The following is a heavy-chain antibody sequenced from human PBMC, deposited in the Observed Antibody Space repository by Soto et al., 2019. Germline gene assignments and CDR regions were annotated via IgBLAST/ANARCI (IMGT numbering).Heavy chain of an antibody. Sequence: GSLRLACAEPILPLSSYEIHWVRQAPGKGLEWVVVISSGGSNKYYGDSVKCRFTISRDNSKNTLFLQMNSLRVEDTAVYYCAKDRGWADYGGSDFDYWGQGTMVTVSS. CDR1: ILPLSSYE. CDR2: ISSGGSNK. V-gene: IGHV3-30*18. D-gene: IGHD4-17*01. J-gene: IGHJ4*02. CDR3: AKDRGWADYGGSDFDY.